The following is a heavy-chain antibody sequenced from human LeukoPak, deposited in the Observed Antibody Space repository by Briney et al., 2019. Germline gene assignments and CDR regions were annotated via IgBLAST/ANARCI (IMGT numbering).Heavy chain of an antibody. D-gene: IGHD3-10*01. CDR2: IYYSGSA. CDR3: ARASQGMVRGVPYYFDY. Sequence: SETLSLTCTVSGGSISRYYWSWIRQPPGKGLEWIGYIYYSGSANYNPSLKSRVTISVDTSKNQFSLKLSSVTAADTAVYYCARASQGMVRGVPYYFDYWGQGTLVTVSS. V-gene: IGHV4-59*01. CDR1: GGSISRYY. J-gene: IGHJ4*02.